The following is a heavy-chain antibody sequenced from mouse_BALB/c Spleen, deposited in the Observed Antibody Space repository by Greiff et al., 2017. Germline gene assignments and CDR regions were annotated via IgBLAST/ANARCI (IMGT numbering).Heavy chain of an antibody. CDR1: GFTFSNYW. V-gene: IGHV6-6*02. Sequence: EVKLVESGGGLVQPGGSMKLSCVASGFTFSNYWMNWVRQSPEKGLEWVAEIRLKSNNYATHYAESVKGRFTISRDDSKSSVYLQMNNLRAEDTGIYYCTSTGTDYWGQGTTLTVSS. D-gene: IGHD4-1*02. CDR3: TSTGTDY. J-gene: IGHJ2*01. CDR2: IRLKSNNYAT.